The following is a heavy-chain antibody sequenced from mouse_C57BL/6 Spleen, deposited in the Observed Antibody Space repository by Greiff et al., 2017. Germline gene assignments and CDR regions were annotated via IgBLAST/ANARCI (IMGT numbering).Heavy chain of an antibody. Sequence: EVMLVGSGGGLVQPGGSLKLSCAASGFPFSDYYLYWVRQTPEKRLEWVAYISNGGGSTYYPDTVKGRFTISRDNAKNTLYLQMSRLKSEDTAMYYCARHGRGYAMDYWGQGTSVTVSS. J-gene: IGHJ4*01. CDR2: ISNGGGST. CDR1: GFPFSDYY. CDR3: ARHGRGYAMDY. V-gene: IGHV5-12*01.